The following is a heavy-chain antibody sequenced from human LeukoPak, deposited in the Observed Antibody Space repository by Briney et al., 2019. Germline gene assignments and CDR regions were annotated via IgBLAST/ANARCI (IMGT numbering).Heavy chain of an antibody. D-gene: IGHD3-16*02. CDR3: ARAYYDYVWGSYRFDY. CDR1: GYTFTSYG. Sequence: ASVKVSCKASGYTFTSYGISWVRQAPGQGLEWMGWINPNSGGTNYAQKFQGWVTMTRDTSISTAYMELSRLRSDDTAVYYCARAYYDYVWGSYRFDYWGQGTLVTVSS. CDR2: INPNSGGT. V-gene: IGHV1-2*04. J-gene: IGHJ4*02.